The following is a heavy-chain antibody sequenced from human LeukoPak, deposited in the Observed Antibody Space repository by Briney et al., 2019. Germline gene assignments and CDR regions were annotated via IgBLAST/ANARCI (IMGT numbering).Heavy chain of an antibody. D-gene: IGHD3-3*01. J-gene: IGHJ6*03. CDR2: ISSSSSYI. Sequence: GGSLRLSCAASGFTFSSYNMNWVRQAPGKGLEWVSSISSSSSYIYYADSVKGRFTISRDNAKNSLYLQMNSLRAEDTAVYYCARSTPNTIFGVVYYYMDVWGKGTTVTVSS. CDR3: ARSTPNTIFGVVYYYMDV. V-gene: IGHV3-21*01. CDR1: GFTFSSYN.